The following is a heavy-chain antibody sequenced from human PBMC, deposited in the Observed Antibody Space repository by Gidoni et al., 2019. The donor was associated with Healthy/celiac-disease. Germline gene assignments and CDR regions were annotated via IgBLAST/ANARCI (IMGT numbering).Heavy chain of an antibody. J-gene: IGHJ4*02. CDR1: GFTFSSYA. CDR2: ISGSGGST. D-gene: IGHD2-21*02. CDR3: AKGKKGDSVFDY. V-gene: IGHV3-23*01. Sequence: EVQLLESGGGLVQPGGSLRLSCAASGFTFSSYAMSWVRQAPGKGLAWVSAISGSGGSTYYADSVKGRFTISRDNSKNTLYLQMNSLRAEDTAVYYCAKGKKGDSVFDYWGQGTLVTVSS.